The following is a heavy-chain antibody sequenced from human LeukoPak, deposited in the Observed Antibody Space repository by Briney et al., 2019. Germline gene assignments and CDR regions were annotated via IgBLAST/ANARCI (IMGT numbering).Heavy chain of an antibody. CDR1: GFTFSSYE. V-gene: IGHV3-48*03. J-gene: IGHJ4*02. CDR3: ARRGYHDSSGYDY. CDR2: ISSSGSTI. D-gene: IGHD3-22*01. Sequence: PGGSLRLSCAASGFTFSSYEMNWVRQAPGKGLEWVSYISSSGSTIYYADSVKGRFTISRDNAKNSVFLQMNNLRAEDTAIYYCARRGYHDSSGYDYWGQGTLVTVSS.